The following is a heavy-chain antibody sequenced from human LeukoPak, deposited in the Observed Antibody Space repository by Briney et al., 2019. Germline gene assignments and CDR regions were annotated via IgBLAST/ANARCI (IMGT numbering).Heavy chain of an antibody. V-gene: IGHV3-23*01. CDR1: GFTFSSYA. CDR2: ISGSGGST. J-gene: IGHJ5*02. Sequence: SGGSLRLSCAASGFTFSSYAMSWVRQATGKGLEWVSAISGSGGSTYYADSVKGRFTVSRDNSKNTLYLQMNSLRAEDTAVYYCAKGKRIRPRAVAFDPWGQGTLVTVSS. CDR3: AKGKRIRPRAVAFDP.